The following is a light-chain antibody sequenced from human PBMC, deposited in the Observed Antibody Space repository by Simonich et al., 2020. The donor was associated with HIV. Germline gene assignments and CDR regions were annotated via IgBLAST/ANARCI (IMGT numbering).Light chain of an antibody. Sequence: AIRVTQSPSSLSASTGDRVTITCRASKGISNYLAWYQQKPGKTPKLLIYKASSLESGVPSRFSGSGSGTEFTLTISSLQPDDFATYYCQQYNSYPLTFGGGTKVEIK. CDR2: KAS. J-gene: IGKJ4*01. V-gene: IGKV1-8*01. CDR3: QQYNSYPLT. CDR1: KGISNY.